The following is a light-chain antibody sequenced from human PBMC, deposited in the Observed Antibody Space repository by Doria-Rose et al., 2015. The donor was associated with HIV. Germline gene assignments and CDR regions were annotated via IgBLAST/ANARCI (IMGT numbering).Light chain of an antibody. Sequence: EIVMTQSPGTLSLSPGERATLSCRASQSFSSTYLAWYQQKPGQAHSLLIYDGSASATGSPEWCRAIGCGTDFTLSVNRREPEDFALYYCRQYGGASSCVQGTKGVIK. CDR2: DGS. V-gene: IGKV3-20*01. CDR1: QSFSSTY. CDR3: RQYGGASS. J-gene: IGKJ1*01.